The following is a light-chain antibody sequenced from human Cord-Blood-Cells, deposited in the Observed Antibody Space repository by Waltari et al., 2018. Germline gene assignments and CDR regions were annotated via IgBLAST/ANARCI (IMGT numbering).Light chain of an antibody. Sequence: DIVMTQSPDSLAVSLGERDTINCKSSQSVLYSSNNKNYLAWYQQKPGQPPKLLIYWAATRESGVTDRFCGSGSGTDVTLTISSLQAEDVAVYYCQQYYSTPGWTFGQGTKVEIK. J-gene: IGKJ1*01. CDR2: WAA. CDR1: QSVLYSSNNKNY. V-gene: IGKV4-1*01. CDR3: QQYYSTPGWT.